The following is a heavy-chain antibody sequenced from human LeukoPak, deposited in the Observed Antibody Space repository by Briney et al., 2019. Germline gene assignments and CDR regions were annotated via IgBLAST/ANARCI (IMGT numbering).Heavy chain of an antibody. CDR1: DFSFITYA. CDR2: IKQDGSEK. V-gene: IGHV3-7*01. CDR3: ANGEVYFDY. D-gene: IGHD4-17*01. J-gene: IGHJ4*02. Sequence: GGSLRLSCAASDFSFITYAMSWVRQAPGKGLEWVANIKQDGSEKYYVDSVKGRFTISRDNAKNSLYLQMNSLRAEDTAVYYCANGEVYFDYWGQGTLVTVSS.